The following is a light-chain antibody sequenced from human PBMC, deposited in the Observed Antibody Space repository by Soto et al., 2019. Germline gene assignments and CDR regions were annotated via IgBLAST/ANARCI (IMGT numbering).Light chain of an antibody. J-gene: IGKJ3*01. Sequence: DLQMTQSPSSLSASVGDRVTIACRASQNVRSYLNWYQQRPGKAPKLLISETSTLESGVPSKLSGTGYGTDFTLTISSLQPEDFATYYCQQTFSIPRTFGPGTKVDIK. V-gene: IGKV1-39*01. CDR1: QNVRSY. CDR2: ETS. CDR3: QQTFSIPRT.